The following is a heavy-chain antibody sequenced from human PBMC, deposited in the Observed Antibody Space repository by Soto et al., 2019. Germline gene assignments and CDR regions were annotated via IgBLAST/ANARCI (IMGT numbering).Heavy chain of an antibody. CDR2: ISAYNGNT. V-gene: IGHV1-18*01. J-gene: IGHJ6*02. D-gene: IGHD3-3*01. CDR3: ARDLYYDFWSGYGYYYYYGMDV. Sequence: GASVKVSCKASGYTFTSYCISWVRQAPGQGLEWMGWISAYNGNTNYAQKLQGRVTMTTDTSTSTAYMELRSLRSDDTAVYYCARDLYYDFWSGYGYYYYYGMDVWGQGTTVTVSS. CDR1: GYTFTSYC.